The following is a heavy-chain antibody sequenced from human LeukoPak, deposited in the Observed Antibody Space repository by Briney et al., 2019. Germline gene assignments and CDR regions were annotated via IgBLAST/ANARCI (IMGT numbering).Heavy chain of an antibody. CDR2: IIPIFGTA. V-gene: IGHV1-69*13. J-gene: IGHJ6*03. CDR3: ARSSGSNRYYYYYMDV. Sequence: GAAVNVSCKASGGTFSSYAISWVRQAPGQGLDWMGGIIPIFGTANYAQKFQGRVTITADESTSTAYMELSSLRSADTAVYYCARSSGSNRYYYYYMDVWGKGTTVTVSS. CDR1: GGTFSSYA. D-gene: IGHD3-16*02.